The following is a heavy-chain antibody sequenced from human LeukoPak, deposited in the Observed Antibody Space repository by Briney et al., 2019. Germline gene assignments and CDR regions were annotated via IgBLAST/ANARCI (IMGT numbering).Heavy chain of an antibody. CDR1: GGSISGSSYF. J-gene: IGHJ4*02. D-gene: IGHD3-22*01. CDR3: ASSPSGYWWNFDC. Sequence: PSETLSLTCAVSGGSISGSSYFWGWIRQPPGKGLEWIGSIYYSGNTYYNPSLKSRVTISVDTSKNQFSLKLSSVTAADTAVYYCASSPSGYWWNFDCWGQGTLVTVSS. CDR2: IYYSGNT. V-gene: IGHV4-39*01.